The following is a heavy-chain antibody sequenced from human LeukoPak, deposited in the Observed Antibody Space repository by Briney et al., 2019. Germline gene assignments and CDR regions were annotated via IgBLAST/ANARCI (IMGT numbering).Heavy chain of an antibody. CDR1: GFTVSSNY. J-gene: IGHJ5*02. V-gene: IGHV3-53*01. CDR2: IYSGGST. Sequence: GGSLRLSCAASGFTVSSNYMSWVRQAPGKGLEWVSVIYSGGSTSYADSVKGRFTVSRDNSKNTVYLQMNGLRAEDTAVYSCARVRRYSGYGPPNWFDPWGQGTLVTVSS. CDR3: ARVRRYSGYGPPNWFDP. D-gene: IGHD5-12*01.